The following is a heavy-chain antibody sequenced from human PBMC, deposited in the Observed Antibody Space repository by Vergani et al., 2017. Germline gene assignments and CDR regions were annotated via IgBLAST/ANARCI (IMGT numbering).Heavy chain of an antibody. CDR1: GFIFSIQP. V-gene: IGHV3-23*01. CDR3: GRESDNYN. J-gene: IGHJ4*02. D-gene: IGHD1-1*01. Sequence: DVQLLQCGGDLVQPGGPLTLFCVVSGFIFSIQPMSWFPQTPGKGVVWVSTIKNDGGKTHYAFFVKGRFAISRDNSRNTLYLQMNSLRVEYTAVYYCGRESDNYNWGQGALVTV. CDR2: IKNDGGKT.